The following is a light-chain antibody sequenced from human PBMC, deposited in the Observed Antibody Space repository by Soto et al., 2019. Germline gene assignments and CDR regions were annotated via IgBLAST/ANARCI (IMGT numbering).Light chain of an antibody. Sequence: VMTQSAASVSVSPGERATLSCRASQNVNSNLAWYQQKPGQAPRFLIYGASTRATGIPARFSGSGSGTEFTLTISSLQSEDFAVYYCHHYNNWPRTFGQGTKVDIK. CDR2: GAS. CDR3: HHYNNWPRT. J-gene: IGKJ1*01. V-gene: IGKV3-15*01. CDR1: QNVNSN.